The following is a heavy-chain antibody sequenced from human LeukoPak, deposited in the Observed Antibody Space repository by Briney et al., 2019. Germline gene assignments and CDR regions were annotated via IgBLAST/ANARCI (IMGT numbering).Heavy chain of an antibody. Sequence: PGGSLRLSCAASGFTFSSYAMSWVRQAPGKGLEWVSAISGSGGSTYYADSVKGRFTISRDNSKNTLYLQMNSLRAEDTALHYCAREDGLLFPPFDYWGQGTLVTVSS. CDR2: ISGSGGST. CDR1: GFTFSSYA. CDR3: AREDGLLFPPFDY. V-gene: IGHV3-23*01. D-gene: IGHD2-15*01. J-gene: IGHJ4*02.